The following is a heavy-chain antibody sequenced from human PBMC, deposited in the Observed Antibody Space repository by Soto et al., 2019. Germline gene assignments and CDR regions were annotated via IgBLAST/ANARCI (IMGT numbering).Heavy chain of an antibody. CDR1: GFSFSRYA. CDR2: ITGSGDGS. V-gene: IGHV3-23*01. J-gene: IGHJ6*02. D-gene: IGHD6-19*01. Sequence: GGSLRLSCAASGFSFSRYAMSWVRQAPGQGLEWVSAITGSGDGSNYADSVKGQFTISRDNSNNTLFLQMNSLRVEDTAIYYSAKNGYGSRWDNYFYYALDVWGQGTMGTASS. CDR3: AKNGYGSRWDNYFYYALDV.